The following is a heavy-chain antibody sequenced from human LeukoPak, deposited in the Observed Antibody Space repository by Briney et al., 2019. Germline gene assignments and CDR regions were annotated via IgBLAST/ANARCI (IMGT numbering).Heavy chain of an antibody. Sequence: SETLSLTCTVSGGSISSGGYYWSWIRQHPGKGLEWIGFIYYSGSSYYNPSLKSRVAISVDTSKNQSSLKVSSVTAADTAVYYCARADLTGNYFAFWGQGTLVTVSS. J-gene: IGHJ4*02. D-gene: IGHD3-9*01. V-gene: IGHV4-31*03. CDR3: ARADLTGNYFAF. CDR2: IYYSGSS. CDR1: GGSISSGGYY.